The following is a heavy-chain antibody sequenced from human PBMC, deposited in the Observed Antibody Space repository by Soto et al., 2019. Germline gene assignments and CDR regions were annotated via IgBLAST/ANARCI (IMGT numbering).Heavy chain of an antibody. V-gene: IGHV4-59*02. CDR1: GVPVSSYY. Sequence: SETLSLTCTVSGVPVSSYYWTWIRQPPGKGLEYLGFVYHTGRTNYSPSLRSRVTLSLDTSSNQFSLKMTSVTTADTAIYYCARGRGGTPLRFDPWGQGTRLTVS. D-gene: IGHD3-10*01. J-gene: IGHJ5*02. CDR3: ARGRGGTPLRFDP. CDR2: VYHTGRT.